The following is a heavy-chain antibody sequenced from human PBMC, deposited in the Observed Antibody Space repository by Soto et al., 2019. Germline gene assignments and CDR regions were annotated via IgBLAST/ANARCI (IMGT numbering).Heavy chain of an antibody. CDR3: ARGGGLTIFGGEWFDP. Sequence: PSETLSLTCTVSGGSISGYYWNWIRQPPGKGVEWIGYVFYSGTTHYNPSFESRVTMSVDTSKKQFSLKLNSVTAADTAVYYCARGGGLTIFGGEWFDPWGQGTLVTVSS. D-gene: IGHD3-3*01. CDR2: VFYSGTT. J-gene: IGHJ5*02. V-gene: IGHV4-59*01. CDR1: GGSISGYY.